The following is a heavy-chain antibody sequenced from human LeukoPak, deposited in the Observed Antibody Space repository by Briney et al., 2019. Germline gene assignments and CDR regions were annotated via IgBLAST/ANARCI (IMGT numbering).Heavy chain of an antibody. CDR3: ARLLSRYSSSWYPFDY. V-gene: IGHV4-34*01. Sequence: SETLSLTCAVYGGSFSGYYWSWIRQPPGKGLEWIGEINHSGSTNYNPSLKSRVTISVDTSKNQFSLKLSSVTAADTAVYYCARLLSRYSSSWYPFDYRGQGTLVTVSS. CDR2: INHSGST. CDR1: GGSFSGYY. D-gene: IGHD6-13*01. J-gene: IGHJ4*02.